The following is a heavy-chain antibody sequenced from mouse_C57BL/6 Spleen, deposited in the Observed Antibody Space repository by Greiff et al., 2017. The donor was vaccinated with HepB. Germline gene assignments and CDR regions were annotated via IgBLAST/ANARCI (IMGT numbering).Heavy chain of an antibody. CDR1: GYTFTDYE. J-gene: IGHJ2*01. CDR2: IDPETGGT. D-gene: IGHD2-3*01. V-gene: IGHV1-15*01. CDR3: TRYDGYPLYYFDY. Sequence: QVQLQQSGAELVRPGASVTLSCKASGYTFTDYEMHWVKQTPVHGLEWIGAIDPETGGTAYNQKFKGKAILTADKSTSTAYMELRSLTSEDSAVYYCTRYDGYPLYYFDYWGQGTTLTVSS.